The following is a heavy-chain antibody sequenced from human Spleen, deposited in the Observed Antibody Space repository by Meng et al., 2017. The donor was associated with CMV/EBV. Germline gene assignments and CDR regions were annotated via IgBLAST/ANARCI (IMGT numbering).Heavy chain of an antibody. J-gene: IGHJ6*02. CDR3: ARSIRRGDYMPASYYCAMDV. V-gene: IGHV3-11*04. Sequence: GESLKISCAAFGFTFAEYYMGWIRQAPGKGLEWISYINPSGRTTYHADSVKGRFTVSRDNAKNALFLEMDSLRAEDTAVYSCARSIRRGDYMPASYYCAMDVWGQGTTVTVSS. D-gene: IGHD5-24*01. CDR1: GFTFAEYY. CDR2: INPSGRTT.